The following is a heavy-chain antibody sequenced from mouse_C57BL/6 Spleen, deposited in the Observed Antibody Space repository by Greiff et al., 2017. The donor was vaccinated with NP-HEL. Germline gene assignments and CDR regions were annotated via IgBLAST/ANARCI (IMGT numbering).Heavy chain of an antibody. CDR2: ISYDGSN. V-gene: IGHV3-6*01. D-gene: IGHD1-1*01. CDR1: GYSITSGYY. J-gene: IGHJ2*01. CDR3: AILLRSGDYFDY. Sequence: EVKLVESGPGLVKPSQSLSLTCSVTGYSITSGYYWNWIRQFPGNKLEWMGYISYDGSNNYNPSLKNRISITRDTSKNQFFLKLNSVTTEDTATYYCAILLRSGDYFDYWGQGTTLTVSP.